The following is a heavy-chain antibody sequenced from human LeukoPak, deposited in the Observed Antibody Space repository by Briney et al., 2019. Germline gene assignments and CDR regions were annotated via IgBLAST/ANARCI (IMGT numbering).Heavy chain of an antibody. D-gene: IGHD3-3*01. Sequence: ASMKIFCNASGYTFTSYAMHWVPQAPRQRLEWMGWINAGNGNTKYSQKFQGRVTITRDTSASTAYMELSSLRSEDTAVYYCARDYDFWSGSYAFDIWGQGTMVTVSS. V-gene: IGHV1-3*01. CDR3: ARDYDFWSGSYAFDI. CDR2: INAGNGNT. CDR1: GYTFTSYA. J-gene: IGHJ3*02.